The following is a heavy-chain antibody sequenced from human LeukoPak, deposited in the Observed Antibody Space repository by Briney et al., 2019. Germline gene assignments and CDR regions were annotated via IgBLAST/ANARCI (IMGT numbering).Heavy chain of an antibody. Sequence: PGGSLRLSCIASGFTFSGDAMHWVRQAPGKGLEWVSGISWNSGSIGYADSVKGRFTISRDNAKNSLYLQMNSLRAEDTALYYCAKDILSDWGSGENPINSFEYWGQGTLVTVSS. CDR3: AKDILSDWGSGENPINSFEY. V-gene: IGHV3-9*01. J-gene: IGHJ4*02. CDR1: GFTFSGDA. D-gene: IGHD7-27*01. CDR2: ISWNSGSI.